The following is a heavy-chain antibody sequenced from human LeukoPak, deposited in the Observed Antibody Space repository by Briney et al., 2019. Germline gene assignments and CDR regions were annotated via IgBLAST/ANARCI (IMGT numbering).Heavy chain of an antibody. V-gene: IGHV3-64*01. CDR3: ARSPPGRTNWNYYDY. D-gene: IGHD1-1*01. Sequence: GGSLRLSCAASGFTFSDYAMHWVRQAPGKGLEFVSVIGPIGVYTYYANSVKGRFTISRDNSKSTVSLQMGSLRDEDMAVYYCARSPPGRTNWNYYDYWGRGTLVTVSS. CDR2: IGPIGVYT. J-gene: IGHJ4*02. CDR1: GFTFSDYA.